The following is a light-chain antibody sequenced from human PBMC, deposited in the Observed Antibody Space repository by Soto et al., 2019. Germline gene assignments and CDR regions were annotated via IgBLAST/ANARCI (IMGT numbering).Light chain of an antibody. CDR2: SVS. Sequence: DIVLTQSPASLSLPPGEKATLSCSASQSVSSSFLAWYQQKPGQAPRLLIYSVSRRATGIADRFTGSGSGTDFTLTISRLEPEDFAVYYCQQYDSSLTFGLGTKVEIK. V-gene: IGKV3-20*01. CDR3: QQYDSSLT. J-gene: IGKJ1*01. CDR1: QSVSSSF.